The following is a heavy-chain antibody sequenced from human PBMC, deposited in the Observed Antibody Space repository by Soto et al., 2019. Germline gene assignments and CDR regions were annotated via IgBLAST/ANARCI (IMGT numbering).Heavy chain of an antibody. CDR1: GFTFSNYW. CDR3: ARDYDFWSGSNDNYYYFLDV. Sequence: GGSLRLSCAASGFTFSNYWMTWVRQSPGKGLEWVANIKQDGSEKYYVDSVKGRFTISRDNAKKSLYLQMNSLRAEDTAVYYCARDYDFWSGSNDNYYYFLDVWGKGTTVTVSS. D-gene: IGHD3-3*01. CDR2: IKQDGSEK. V-gene: IGHV3-7*01. J-gene: IGHJ6*03.